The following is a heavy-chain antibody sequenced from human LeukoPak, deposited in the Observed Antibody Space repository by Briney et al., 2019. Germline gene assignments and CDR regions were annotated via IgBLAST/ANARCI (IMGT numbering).Heavy chain of an antibody. J-gene: IGHJ4*02. Sequence: ASVKVSCKVSGYTLTELSMHWVRQAPGKGLEWRGGFDPEDGETIHAQKFQGRVTMTEDTSTDTAYMELSSLRSEDTAVYYCATGYYYGSGRFWGQGTLVTVSS. CDR3: ATGYYYGSGRF. CDR1: GYTLTELS. V-gene: IGHV1-24*01. CDR2: FDPEDGET. D-gene: IGHD3-10*01.